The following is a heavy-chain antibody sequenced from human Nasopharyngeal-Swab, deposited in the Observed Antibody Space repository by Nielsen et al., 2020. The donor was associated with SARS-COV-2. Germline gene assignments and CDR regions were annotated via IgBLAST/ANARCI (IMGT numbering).Heavy chain of an antibody. V-gene: IGHV1-69*04. CDR2: IIPILGIA. J-gene: IGHJ5*02. CDR3: ATSAPYCSSTSCSYWFDP. Sequence: SVKVSCKASGGTFSSYAISWVRQAPGQGLKWMGRIIPILGIANYAQKFQGRVTITADKSTSTAYMELSSLRSEDTAVYYCATSAPYCSSTSCSYWFDPWGQGTLVTVSS. CDR1: GGTFSSYA. D-gene: IGHD2-2*01.